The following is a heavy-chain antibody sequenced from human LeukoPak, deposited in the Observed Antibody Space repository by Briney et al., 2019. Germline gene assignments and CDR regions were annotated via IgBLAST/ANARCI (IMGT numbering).Heavy chain of an antibody. Sequence: SETLSLTCAVYGGSFSGYYWSWIRQPPGKGLEWIGEINRSGSTNYNPSLKSRVTISVDTSKNQFSLKLSSVTAADTAVYYCARGPDTAVVPPYYFDYWGQGTLVTVSS. D-gene: IGHD5-18*01. J-gene: IGHJ4*02. CDR3: ARGPDTAVVPPYYFDY. CDR2: INRSGST. V-gene: IGHV4-34*01. CDR1: GGSFSGYY.